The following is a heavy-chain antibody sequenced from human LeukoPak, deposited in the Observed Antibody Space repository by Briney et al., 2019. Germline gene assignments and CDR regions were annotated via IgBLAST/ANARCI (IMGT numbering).Heavy chain of an antibody. D-gene: IGHD3-9*01. Sequence: GGSLRLSCAASVFTFSRYAMTWVRQAPGKGLEWVSGISGNGGSTYYADSVKGRFTISRDNSKNTLYLLMNSLRAEDRAAYSCAKDRGRYFDWLYDFWGQGTLVTVSS. CDR1: VFTFSRYA. V-gene: IGHV3-23*01. J-gene: IGHJ4*02. CDR2: ISGNGGST. CDR3: AKDRGRYFDWLYDF.